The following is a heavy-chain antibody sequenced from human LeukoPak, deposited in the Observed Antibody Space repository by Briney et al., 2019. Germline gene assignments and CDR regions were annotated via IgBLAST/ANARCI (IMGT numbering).Heavy chain of an antibody. V-gene: IGHV4-4*02. Sequence: SGTLSITCAVSGGSISSSNWWSWVRQPPGKGLEWIGEIYHSGSTNYNPSLKSRVTISVDKSKNQFSLRLSSVTAADTAVYYCARYGYSSSWRYDYWGQGALVTVSS. CDR1: GGSISSSNW. CDR2: IYHSGST. J-gene: IGHJ4*02. CDR3: ARYGYSSSWRYDY. D-gene: IGHD6-13*01.